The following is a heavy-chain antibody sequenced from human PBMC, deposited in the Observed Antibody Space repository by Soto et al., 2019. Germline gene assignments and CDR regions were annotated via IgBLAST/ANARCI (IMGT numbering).Heavy chain of an antibody. J-gene: IGHJ3*01. CDR2: IWYDGSNK. CDR3: ERDVVNTALTD. D-gene: IGHD2-21*01. Sequence: GGSLRLSCAASGFTFSSYGMHWVRQAPGKGLEWVAVIWYDGSNKYYADSVKGRFTISRDNSKNTLYLQMNSLRAEDTAVYYCERDVVNTALTDWGQGTMVTVSS. CDR1: GFTFSSYG. V-gene: IGHV3-33*01.